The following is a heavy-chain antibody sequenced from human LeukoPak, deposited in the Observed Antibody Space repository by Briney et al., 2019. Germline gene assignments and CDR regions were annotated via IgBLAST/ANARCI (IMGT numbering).Heavy chain of an antibody. CDR1: GFTFSSYS. V-gene: IGHV3-21*01. Sequence: GGSLRLSCAASGFTFSSYSMNWARQAPGKGLEWVSSIYSSSTYIYYADSVKGRFTISRDNAKNSLYLQMNSLRAEDTAVYYCARDQGGYDPPDYWGQGTLVTVSS. J-gene: IGHJ4*02. CDR3: ARDQGGYDPPDY. CDR2: IYSSSTYI. D-gene: IGHD5-12*01.